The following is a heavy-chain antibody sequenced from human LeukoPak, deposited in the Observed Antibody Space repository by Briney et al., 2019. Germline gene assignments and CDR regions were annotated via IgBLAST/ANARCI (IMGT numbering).Heavy chain of an antibody. CDR1: GFTFDRYT. CDR2: AGWAGGTT. CDR3: AKELDTMFFDY. V-gene: IGHV3-43*01. D-gene: IGHD3-10*02. Sequence: HPGGSLRLSCATSGFTFDRYTIHWVRQAPGKGLEWVSLAGWAGGTTYYSDSVRGRFTISRDSGKNSVYLQMNSQTTDDTAFYFCAKELDTMFFDYWGQGALVTVSS. J-gene: IGHJ4*02.